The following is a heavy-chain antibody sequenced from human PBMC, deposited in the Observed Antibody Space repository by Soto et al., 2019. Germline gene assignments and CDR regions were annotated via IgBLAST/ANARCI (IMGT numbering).Heavy chain of an antibody. Sequence: PSETLSLTCSVSGVSISSYFWSWIWQAPGRGLEWIGYTYHRGSTNYSPSLKSRVAISLDTSENQFSLKVNSMTAADTAVYYCARIGGYHGPLDYWGQGTPVTVSS. CDR1: GVSISSYF. CDR2: TYHRGST. D-gene: IGHD6-25*01. CDR3: ARIGGYHGPLDY. J-gene: IGHJ4*02. V-gene: IGHV4-59*01.